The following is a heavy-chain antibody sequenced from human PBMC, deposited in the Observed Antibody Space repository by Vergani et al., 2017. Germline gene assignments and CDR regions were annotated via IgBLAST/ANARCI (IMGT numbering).Heavy chain of an antibody. CDR3: ARVGQWLVWPDY. CDR2: ISGSGGST. Sequence: EVQLLESGGGLVQPGGSLRLSCAASGFTFSSYAMSWVRQAPGKGLEWVSAISGSGGSTYYADSVKGRFTISRDNSKNTLYLQMNSLRAEDTAVYYCARVGQWLVWPDYWGQGTLVTVSS. V-gene: IGHV3-23*01. CDR1: GFTFSSYA. J-gene: IGHJ4*02. D-gene: IGHD6-19*01.